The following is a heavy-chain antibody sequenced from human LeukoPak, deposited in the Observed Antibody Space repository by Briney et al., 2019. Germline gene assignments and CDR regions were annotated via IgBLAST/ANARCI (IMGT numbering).Heavy chain of an antibody. D-gene: IGHD4-17*01. V-gene: IGHV4-59*01. CDR2: IYYSGST. J-gene: IGHJ4*02. CDR1: GGSISSYY. CDR3: ARDSNGDFFDY. Sequence: SETLSLTCTVSGGSISSYYWSWIRQPPGKGLEWIGYIYYSGSTNYNPSLKSRVTISVDTSKNQFSLKLSSVTAADTAVYYCARDSNGDFFDYWGQGTLVTVSS.